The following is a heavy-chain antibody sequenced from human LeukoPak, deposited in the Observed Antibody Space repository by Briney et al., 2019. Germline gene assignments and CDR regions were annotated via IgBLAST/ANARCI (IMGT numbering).Heavy chain of an antibody. CDR1: GFTFSSYA. V-gene: IGHV3-30*04. CDR3: ARDRHVRATGAFDI. Sequence: GRSLRLSCAASGFTFSSYAMHWVRQAPGKGLEWVAVISYDGSNKYYADSVKGRFTISRDNSKNTLYLQMNSLRAEDTAVYYCARDRHVRATGAFDIWGQGTMVTVSS. J-gene: IGHJ3*02. CDR2: ISYDGSNK.